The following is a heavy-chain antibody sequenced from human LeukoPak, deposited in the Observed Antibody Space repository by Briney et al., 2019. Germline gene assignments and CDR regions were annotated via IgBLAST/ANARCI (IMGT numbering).Heavy chain of an antibody. D-gene: IGHD6-13*01. J-gene: IGHJ4*02. CDR1: GYTLTELS. Sequence: ASVKVSCKVSGYTLTELSMHWVRQAPGKGLEWMGSFDPEDGETIYAQKFQGRVTMTEDTSTDTAYMELSSLRSEDTAVYYCATTGAAAGQGDFDYWGQGTLVTVSS. CDR2: FDPEDGET. CDR3: ATTGAAAGQGDFDY. V-gene: IGHV1-24*01.